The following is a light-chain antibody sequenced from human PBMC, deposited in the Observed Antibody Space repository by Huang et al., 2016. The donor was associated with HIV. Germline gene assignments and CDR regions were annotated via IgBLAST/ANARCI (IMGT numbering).Light chain of an antibody. CDR1: QSISNY. Sequence: DIQMTQSPASLSASVGDRVTITCRSTQSISNYVNWYQQNPGKAPTLLLSGASTLQSWVPSRFSGSGSGTDFTLTISSLQPEDFTTYFCQQSYNTPPTFGQGTKVEI. V-gene: IGKV1-39*01. CDR3: QQSYNTPPT. CDR2: GAS. J-gene: IGKJ1*01.